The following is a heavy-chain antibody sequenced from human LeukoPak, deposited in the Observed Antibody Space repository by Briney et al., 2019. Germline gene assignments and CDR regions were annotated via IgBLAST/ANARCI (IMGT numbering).Heavy chain of an antibody. CDR2: ISGSGGNT. J-gene: IGHJ4*02. CDR1: GFTFSSYA. V-gene: IGHV3-23*01. CDR3: AKGSLGSWYFFDY. D-gene: IGHD6-13*01. Sequence: PGGSLRLSCAASGFTFSSYAMSWARLAPGKGPEWVSTISGSGGNTYYADSVKGRFTISRDNSKNTLFLQMNSLRAEDTAVYYCAKGSLGSWYFFDYWGQGTPVTVSS.